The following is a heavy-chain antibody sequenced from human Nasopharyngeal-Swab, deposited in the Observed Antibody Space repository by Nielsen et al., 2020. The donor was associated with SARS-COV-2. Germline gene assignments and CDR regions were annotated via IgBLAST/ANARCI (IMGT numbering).Heavy chain of an antibody. CDR1: GFTFSLYT. J-gene: IGHJ4*02. CDR2: ISSTGDYI. Sequence: GESLKISCVASGFTFSLYTMSWVRQTPGKGLEWVSAISSTGDYIYHAASVKGRFSISRDNAKNSVYLQMDSLRAEDTAVYYCTRDTPAMFAYWGQGTLVTVSS. V-gene: IGHV3-21*01. CDR3: TRDTPAMFAY.